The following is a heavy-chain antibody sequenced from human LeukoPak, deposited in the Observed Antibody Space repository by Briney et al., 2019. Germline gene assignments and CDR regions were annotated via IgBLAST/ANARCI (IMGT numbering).Heavy chain of an antibody. CDR3: ARRGGHGGGFDY. CDR2: MYYSGST. Sequence: SETLSLTCTVSGGSINGYYWSWIRQPPGKGLEWIGYMYYSGSTNYNPSLRSRVTISVDTSKNQFSLKLSSVTAADTAVYYCARRGGHGGGFDYWGQGTLVTVSS. J-gene: IGHJ4*02. V-gene: IGHV4-59*08. CDR1: GGSINGYY. D-gene: IGHD2-15*01.